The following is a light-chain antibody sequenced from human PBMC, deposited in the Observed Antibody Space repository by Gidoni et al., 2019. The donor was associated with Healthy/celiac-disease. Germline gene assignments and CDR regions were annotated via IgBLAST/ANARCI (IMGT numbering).Light chain of an antibody. Sequence: AIRMTQSPSSLSASTGNRVTITCRASQGISSYLACYQQKPGKAPKLLIYAASTLQSGVPSRFSGSCSGTDFTLTISFLPSEYFATYYCQQYYSYPWTFGQGTKVEIK. CDR3: QQYYSYPWT. V-gene: IGKV1-8*01. J-gene: IGKJ1*01. CDR2: AAS. CDR1: QGISSY.